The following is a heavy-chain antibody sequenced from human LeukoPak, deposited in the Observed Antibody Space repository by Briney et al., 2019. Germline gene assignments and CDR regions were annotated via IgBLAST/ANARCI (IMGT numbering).Heavy chain of an antibody. J-gene: IGHJ4*02. Sequence: QPGGSLRLSCAASGFTFSSYWMTWVRQAPGKGLEWVGNIKGDGSEKYYVDSVKGRFTISRDNAKNSLYLQVNSLRAEDTAVYYCASDYCIDTSCQFWLFWGQGTLVTVSS. CDR3: ASDYCIDTSCQFWLF. CDR2: IKGDGSEK. D-gene: IGHD2-2*01. CDR1: GFTFSSYW. V-gene: IGHV3-7*01.